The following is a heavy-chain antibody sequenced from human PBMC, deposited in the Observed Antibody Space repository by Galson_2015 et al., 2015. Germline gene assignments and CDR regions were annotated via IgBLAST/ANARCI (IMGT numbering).Heavy chain of an antibody. CDR3: AKDLSGYSGYEYAFDI. Sequence: SLRLSCAASGFTFSSYAMSWVRQAPGKGLEWVSAISGSGDSTYYADSVKGRFTISRDNSKNTLYLQMNSLRAEDTAVYYCAKDLSGYSGYEYAFDIWGQGTMVTVSS. CDR2: ISGSGDST. V-gene: IGHV3-23*01. CDR1: GFTFSSYA. J-gene: IGHJ3*02. D-gene: IGHD5-12*01.